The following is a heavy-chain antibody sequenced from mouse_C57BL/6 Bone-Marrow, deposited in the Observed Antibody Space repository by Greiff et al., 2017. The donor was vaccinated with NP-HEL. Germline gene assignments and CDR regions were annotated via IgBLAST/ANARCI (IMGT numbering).Heavy chain of an antibody. D-gene: IGHD4-1*01. V-gene: IGHV10-1*01. CDR1: GFSFNTYA. Sequence: EVKLEESGGGLVQPKGSLKLSCAASGFSFNTYAMNWVRQAPGKGLEWVARIRSKSNNYATYYADSVKDRFTISRDDSESMLYLQMNNLKTEDTAMYYCVRPLGRSFAYWGQGTLVTVSA. CDR2: IRSKSNNYAT. CDR3: VRPLGRSFAY. J-gene: IGHJ3*01.